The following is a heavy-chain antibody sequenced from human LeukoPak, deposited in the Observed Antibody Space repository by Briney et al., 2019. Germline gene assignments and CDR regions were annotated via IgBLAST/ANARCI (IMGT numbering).Heavy chain of an antibody. Sequence: GGSLRLSCAASGFTLSDHYMDWVRQAPEKGLEWVGRTRNKANSYSTEYAASVKGRFTISRDESKNSLYLQMNSLKAEDTAVYYCGRSRAGAIDYWGQGTLVTVSS. CDR3: GRSRAGAIDY. J-gene: IGHJ4*02. CDR2: TRNKANSYST. D-gene: IGHD1-26*01. CDR1: GFTLSDHY. V-gene: IGHV3-72*01.